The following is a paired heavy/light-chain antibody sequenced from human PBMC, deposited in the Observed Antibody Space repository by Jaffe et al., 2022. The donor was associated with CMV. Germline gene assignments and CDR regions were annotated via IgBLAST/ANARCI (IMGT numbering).Light chain of an antibody. CDR3: SSYAGSNNLGV. CDR1: SSDVGGYNY. J-gene: IGLJ2*01. Sequence: QSALTQPPSASGSPGQSVTISCTGTSSDVGGYNYVSWYQQHPGKAPKLMIYEVSKRPSGVPDRFSGSKSGNTASLTVSGLQAEDEADYYCSSYAGSNNLGVFGGGTKLTVL. V-gene: IGLV2-8*01. CDR2: EVS.
Heavy chain of an antibody. Sequence: EVQLVESGGGLVQPGGSLRLSCAASGFTFSSYWMHWVRQAPGKGLVWVSRINSDGSSTSYADSVKGRFTISRDNAKNTLYLQMNSLRAEDTAVYYCARAAQYYYDSSGYYHYAYYYYGMDVWGQGTTVTVSS. V-gene: IGHV3-74*01. CDR1: GFTFSSYW. D-gene: IGHD3-22*01. CDR2: INSDGSST. CDR3: ARAAQYYYDSSGYYHYAYYYYGMDV. J-gene: IGHJ6*02.